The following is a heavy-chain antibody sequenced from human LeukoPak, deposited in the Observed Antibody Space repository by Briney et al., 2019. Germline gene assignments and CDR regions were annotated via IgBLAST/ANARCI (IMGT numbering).Heavy chain of an antibody. J-gene: IGHJ4*02. V-gene: IGHV3-11*04. CDR3: ALLLWFGETSDGYKFDY. Sequence: GGSLRLSCAASGFTFSDYYMSWIRQAPGKGLEWVSYISSSGSTIYYADSVKGRFTISRDNAKNSLYLQMNSLRAEDTAVYYCALLLWFGETSDGYKFDYWGQGTLVTVSS. CDR1: GFTFSDYY. D-gene: IGHD3-10*01. CDR2: ISSSGSTI.